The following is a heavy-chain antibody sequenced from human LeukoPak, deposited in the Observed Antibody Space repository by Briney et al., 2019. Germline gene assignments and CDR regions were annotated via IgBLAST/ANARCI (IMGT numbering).Heavy chain of an antibody. CDR3: ARTLDTAMGYFDY. Sequence: SETLSLTCTVSGGSISSGGYYGSWIRQHPGKGLEWIGYIYYSGSTYYNPSLKSRVTISVDTSKNQFSLKLSSVTAADTAVYYCARTLDTAMGYFDYWGQGTLVTVSS. J-gene: IGHJ4*02. CDR2: IYYSGST. D-gene: IGHD5-18*01. V-gene: IGHV4-31*03. CDR1: GGSISSGGYY.